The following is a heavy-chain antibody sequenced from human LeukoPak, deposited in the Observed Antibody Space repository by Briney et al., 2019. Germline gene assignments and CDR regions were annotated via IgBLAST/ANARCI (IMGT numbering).Heavy chain of an antibody. CDR2: INSDGSST. CDR3: ARGSSSWYGAEPSYFDY. Sequence: GGSLRLSCAASGFTVSSNYMSWVRQAPGKGLVWVSRINSDGSSTSYADSVKGRFTISRDNAKNTLYLQMNSLRAEDTAVYYCARGSSSWYGAEPSYFDYWGQGTLVTVSS. D-gene: IGHD6-13*01. J-gene: IGHJ4*02. V-gene: IGHV3-74*01. CDR1: GFTVSSNY.